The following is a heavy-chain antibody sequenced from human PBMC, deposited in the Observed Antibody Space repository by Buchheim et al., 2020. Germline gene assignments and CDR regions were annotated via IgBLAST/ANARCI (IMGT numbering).Heavy chain of an antibody. Sequence: EVQLVESGGGLVQPGGSLRLSCAASGFTFSSYEMNWVRQAPGKGLAWVSYISSSGSTIYYADSVKGRFTISSDNAKNSLYLQMNSLRAEDTAVYYCARGISGPYYYYYMDVWGKGTT. CDR3: ARGISGPYYYYYMDV. CDR1: GFTFSSYE. V-gene: IGHV3-48*03. J-gene: IGHJ6*03. D-gene: IGHD2-15*01. CDR2: ISSSGSTI.